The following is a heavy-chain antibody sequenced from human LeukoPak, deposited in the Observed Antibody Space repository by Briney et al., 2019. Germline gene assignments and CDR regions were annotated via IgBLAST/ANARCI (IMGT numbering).Heavy chain of an antibody. J-gene: IGHJ6*03. Sequence: PSETLSLTCAVYGGSFSGYYWSWLRQPPGKGLEWIGETNHSGSTNYNPSLTSRVTISVDTSKNQFSLKLSSVTAADTAVYYCARARGVRGTSTGYYYMDVWGKGTTVTVSS. CDR3: ARARGVRGTSTGYYYMDV. CDR2: TNHSGST. CDR1: GGSFSGYY. V-gene: IGHV4-34*01. D-gene: IGHD3-10*01.